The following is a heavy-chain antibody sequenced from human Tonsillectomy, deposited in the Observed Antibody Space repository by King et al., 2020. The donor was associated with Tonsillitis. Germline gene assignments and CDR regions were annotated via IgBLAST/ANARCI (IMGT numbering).Heavy chain of an antibody. Sequence: QLVQSGAEVKKPGASVKVSCKASGYTFTSYGLSWVRQAPGQGLEWMGWISAYNGNTNYAQKLQGRVTMTTDTSTSTAYMELRSLRSDETAVYYCARGVSYGSGSYYGYDAFDIWGQGTMVTVSS. CDR3: ARGVSYGSGSYYGYDAFDI. CDR2: ISAYNGNT. J-gene: IGHJ3*02. V-gene: IGHV1-18*04. CDR1: GYTFTSYG. D-gene: IGHD3-10*01.